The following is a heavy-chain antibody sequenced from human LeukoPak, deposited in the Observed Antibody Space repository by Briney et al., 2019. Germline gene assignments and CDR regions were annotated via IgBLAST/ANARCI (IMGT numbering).Heavy chain of an antibody. D-gene: IGHD1-14*01. J-gene: IGHJ4*02. V-gene: IGHV3-30*02. CDR3: VKDNPLDY. CDR1: GFHFSSHG. CDR2: IRYDGNNK. Sequence: GGSLRLSCAASGFHFSSHGMNWVRQAPGKGLDWVAFIRYDGNNKLYADSVKGRFTISRDNSKNTLYLHINSLRAEDTAVYYCVKDNPLDYWGQGTLVIVSS.